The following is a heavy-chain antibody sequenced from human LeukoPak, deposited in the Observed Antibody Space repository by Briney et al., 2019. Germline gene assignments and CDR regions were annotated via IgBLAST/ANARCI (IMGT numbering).Heavy chain of an antibody. CDR1: GFTFSSYG. D-gene: IGHD5-18*01. CDR2: IRYDGSNK. Sequence: GGSLRLSCAASGFTFSSYGMHWVRQAPGKGLEWVAFIRYDGSNKYYADSVKGRFTISRDNSKNTLYLQMNSLRAEDTAVYYCAMVAQLWFGFDPWGQGTLVTVSS. V-gene: IGHV3-30*02. CDR3: AMVAQLWFGFDP. J-gene: IGHJ5*02.